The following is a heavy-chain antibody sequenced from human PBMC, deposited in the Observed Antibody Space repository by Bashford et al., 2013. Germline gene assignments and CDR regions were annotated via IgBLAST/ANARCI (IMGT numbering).Heavy chain of an antibody. V-gene: IGHV4-59*01. CDR2: IHYRGST. CDR3: AREPLNGGRLGVSFDP. J-gene: IGHJ5*02. D-gene: IGHD2-8*01. Sequence: SETLSLTCTVSGGSLSHFYWTWIRQSPGKGLELIGYIHYRGSTTYNPSLQSRVAISIDTSKDQFSLELRSVTNADTAVYFCAREPLNGGRLGVSFDPWGQGTLVTVSS. CDR1: GGSLSHFY.